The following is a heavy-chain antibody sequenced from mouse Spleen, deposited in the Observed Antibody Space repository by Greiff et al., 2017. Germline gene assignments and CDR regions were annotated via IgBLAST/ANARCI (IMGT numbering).Heavy chain of an antibody. CDR3: ARVTTVVASYYFDY. CDR1: GYAFSSYW. J-gene: IGHJ2*01. V-gene: IGHV1-80*01. Sequence: VKLMESGAELVKPGASVKISCKASGYAFSSYWMNWVKQRPGKGLEWIGQIYPGDGDTNYNGKFKGKATLTADKSSSTAYMQLSSLTSEDSAVYFCARVTTVVASYYFDYWGQGTTLTVSS. D-gene: IGHD1-1*01. CDR2: IYPGDGDT.